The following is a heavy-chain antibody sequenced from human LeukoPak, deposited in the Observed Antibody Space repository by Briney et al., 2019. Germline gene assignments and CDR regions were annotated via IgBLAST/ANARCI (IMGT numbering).Heavy chain of an antibody. J-gene: IGHJ4*02. CDR1: DGSISSYY. Sequence: PSETLSLTCTVSDGSISSYYWSWIRQPPGKGLEWIAYIYYSGSTNYNPSLKSRVTISVDTSKNQFSLKLSSVTAADTAVYYCARSAYCGGDCSPTFDYWGQGTLVTVSS. D-gene: IGHD2-21*01. V-gene: IGHV4-59*01. CDR3: ARSAYCGGDCSPTFDY. CDR2: IYYSGST.